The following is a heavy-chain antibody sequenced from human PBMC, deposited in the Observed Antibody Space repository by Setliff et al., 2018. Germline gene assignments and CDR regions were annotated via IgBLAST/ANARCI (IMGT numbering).Heavy chain of an antibody. D-gene: IGHD3-16*01. CDR2: IFWSGTT. J-gene: IGHJ4*02. V-gene: IGHV4-39*01. CDR1: GGSITSSSYY. Sequence: SETLSLTCTVSGGSITSSSYYWGWVRQPPGKGLEWIGTIFWSGTTYHNPSLNSRGTISVDTSRDQFSLRLSSVTAADTAVYYCARGGGCYLDLWGQGMLVTVSS. CDR3: ARGGGCYLDL.